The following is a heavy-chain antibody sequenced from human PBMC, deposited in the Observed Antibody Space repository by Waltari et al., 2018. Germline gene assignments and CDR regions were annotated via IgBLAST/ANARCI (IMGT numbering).Heavy chain of an antibody. V-gene: IGHV3-48*03. CDR3: ARVAITGTGFDF. D-gene: IGHD1-20*01. CDR2: IRSSGTSI. Sequence: EMQLVESGGGLALPGGSLRLSCAASGFTFSTYEMNWVRQAPGKGLEWVSYIRSSGTSIYYADSVKCRFTISRDNAQDSLYLQMNSLRAEDTAVYYCARVAITGTGFDFGGQGSLVTVSS. CDR1: GFTFSTYE. J-gene: IGHJ4*02.